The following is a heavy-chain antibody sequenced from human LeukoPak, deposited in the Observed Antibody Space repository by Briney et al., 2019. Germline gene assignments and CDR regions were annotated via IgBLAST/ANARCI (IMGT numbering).Heavy chain of an antibody. V-gene: IGHV1-2*02. CDR2: INPNSGGT. Sequence: ASVKVSCKASGYTFTGYYMHWVRQAPGQGLEWMGWINPNSGGTNYAQKFQGRVTMTRDTSISTAYMELSRLRSDDTAVYYCARDGGIAVAGHDYWGQGTLVTVSS. D-gene: IGHD6-19*01. J-gene: IGHJ4*02. CDR3: ARDGGIAVAGHDY. CDR1: GYTFTGYY.